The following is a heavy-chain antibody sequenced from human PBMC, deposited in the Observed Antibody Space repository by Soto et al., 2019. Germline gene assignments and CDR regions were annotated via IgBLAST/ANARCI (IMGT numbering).Heavy chain of an antibody. V-gene: IGHV1-18*01. J-gene: IGHJ4*02. CDR2: ISAYNGNT. D-gene: IGHD6-13*01. CDR3: ASPLTFSWYSAPHSFDY. CDR1: GYTFTSYG. Sequence: QVQLVQSGAEVKKPGASVKVSCKASGYTFTSYGISWVRQAPGQGLEWMGWISAYNGNTNYAQKLQGRVTMTTDTSTTTAYRELRTLRSNDTPVYSCASPLTFSWYSAPHSFDYWAQETLVTLSS.